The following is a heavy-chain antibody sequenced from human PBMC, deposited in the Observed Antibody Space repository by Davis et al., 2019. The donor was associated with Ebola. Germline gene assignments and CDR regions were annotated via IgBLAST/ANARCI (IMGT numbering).Heavy chain of an antibody. CDR2: INSDGSSI. Sequence: GESLKISCAAFGFTFTNYWMHWVRQAPGKGLVWVSRINSDGSSINYADSVKGRFTISRDNAKNTLYLQMNSLRAEDTAVYYCAKGMSYDSSGYPLYGMDVWGQGTTVTVSS. D-gene: IGHD3-22*01. CDR1: GFTFTNYW. V-gene: IGHV3-74*01. CDR3: AKGMSYDSSGYPLYGMDV. J-gene: IGHJ6*02.